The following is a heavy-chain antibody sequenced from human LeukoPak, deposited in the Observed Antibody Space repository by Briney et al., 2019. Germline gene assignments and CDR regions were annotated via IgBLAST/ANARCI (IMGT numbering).Heavy chain of an antibody. D-gene: IGHD6-6*01. J-gene: IGHJ5*02. CDR1: GYSISSGYY. Sequence: SETLSLTCAVSGYSISSGYYWGWIRQPPGKGLEWIGSIYHSGSTYYNPSLKSRVTISVDTSKNQFFLKLSSVTAADTAVYYCAPIAARRDHNWFDPWGQGTLVTVSS. V-gene: IGHV4-38-2*01. CDR2: IYHSGST. CDR3: APIAARRDHNWFDP.